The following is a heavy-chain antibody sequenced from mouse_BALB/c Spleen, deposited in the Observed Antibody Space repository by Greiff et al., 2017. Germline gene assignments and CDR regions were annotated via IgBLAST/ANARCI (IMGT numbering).Heavy chain of an antibody. Sequence: EVKLVESGGGLVKPGGSLKLSCAASGFTFSSYTMSWVRQTPEKRLEWVATISSGGGNTYYPDSVKGRFTISRDNAKNNLYLQMSSLRSEDTALYYCARSRNYYAYFDYWGQGTTLTVSS. CDR1: GFTFSSYT. CDR2: ISSGGGNT. D-gene: IGHD1-1*01. V-gene: IGHV5-9*03. CDR3: ARSRNYYAYFDY. J-gene: IGHJ2*01.